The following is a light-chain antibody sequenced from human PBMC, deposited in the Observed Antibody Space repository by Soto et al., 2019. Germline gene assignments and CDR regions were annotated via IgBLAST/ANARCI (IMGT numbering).Light chain of an antibody. V-gene: IGLV2-8*01. CDR3: SSYAGSNIL. Sequence: QSVLTQPPSASGSPGQSVTISCTGTSSDVGGYNYASWYQHLPGKAPKLMIYEVTKRPSGVPDRFSGSKSGNTASLTVSGLQAEDEADYYCSSYAGSNILFGGGTKLTVL. J-gene: IGLJ2*01. CDR2: EVT. CDR1: SSDVGGYNY.